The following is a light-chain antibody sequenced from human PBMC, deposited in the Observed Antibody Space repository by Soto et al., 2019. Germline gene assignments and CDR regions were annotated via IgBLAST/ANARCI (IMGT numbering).Light chain of an antibody. V-gene: IGKV3-11*01. Sequence: EIVLTQSPGTLSLSPGERATLSCRASQSVSVHLAWYQQKPGQAPRLLIYDASSRAAGIPARFSGSGSGTDFTLTISSLEPEDFAVYHCVQRTTWPWTCGQGSKVEIK. CDR1: QSVSVH. CDR3: VQRTTWPWT. J-gene: IGKJ1*01. CDR2: DAS.